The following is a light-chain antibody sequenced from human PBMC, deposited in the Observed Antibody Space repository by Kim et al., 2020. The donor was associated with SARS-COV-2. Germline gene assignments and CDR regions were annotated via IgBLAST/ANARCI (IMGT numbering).Light chain of an antibody. J-gene: IGLJ2*01. Sequence: SSELTQDPAVSVALGQTVRITCQGDSLRSYYTTWYQQKPGQAPLVVIYGKNNRPSGIPDRFSGSSSGNTASLTITGTQAGDEADYYCNSRDNNDNVLFGG. CDR2: GKN. V-gene: IGLV3-19*01. CDR1: SLRSYY. CDR3: NSRDNNDNVL.